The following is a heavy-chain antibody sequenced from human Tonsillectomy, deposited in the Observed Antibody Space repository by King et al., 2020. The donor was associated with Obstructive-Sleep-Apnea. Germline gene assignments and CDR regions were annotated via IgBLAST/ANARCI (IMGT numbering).Heavy chain of an antibody. CDR3: ASLEPVNSFDY. D-gene: IGHD1-14*01. CDR1: AFTFSSYA. CDR2: ISGSGGNT. V-gene: IGHV3-23*04. J-gene: IGHJ4*02. Sequence: VQLVESGGGLEQPGGSLRLSCAASAFTFSSYAMSWVRQAPGKGLEWVSAISGSGGNTYYADSVKGRFTISRDNSKNTLYLQMNSLRAEDTALYYCASLEPVNSFDYWGRGTLVTVSS.